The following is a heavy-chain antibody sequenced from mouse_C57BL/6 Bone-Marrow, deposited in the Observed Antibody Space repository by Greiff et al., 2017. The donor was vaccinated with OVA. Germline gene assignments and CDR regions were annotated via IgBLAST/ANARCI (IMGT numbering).Heavy chain of an antibody. Sequence: EVKLVESGPGLVKPSQSLSLTCSVTGYSITSGYYWNWIRQFPGNKLEWMGYISYDGSNNYNPSLKNRISITRDTSKNQFFLKLNSVTTEDTATYYCARDTYYGSSYLYFDYWGQGTTLTVSS. V-gene: IGHV3-6*01. CDR3: ARDTYYGSSYLYFDY. D-gene: IGHD1-1*01. CDR2: ISYDGSN. J-gene: IGHJ2*01. CDR1: GYSITSGYY.